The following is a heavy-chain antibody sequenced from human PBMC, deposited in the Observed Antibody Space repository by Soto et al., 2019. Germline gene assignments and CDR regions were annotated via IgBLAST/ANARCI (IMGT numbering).Heavy chain of an antibody. J-gene: IGHJ4*02. CDR2: IYYSGST. CDR3: ASMTTVTTHY. Sequence: SETLSLTCTVSGGSISSYYWSWIRQPPGKGLEWIGYIYYSGSTNYNPSLKSRVTISVDTSKNQFSLKLSSVTAADTAVYYCASMTTVTTHYWGQGTLVTVSS. D-gene: IGHD4-17*01. CDR1: GGSISSYY. V-gene: IGHV4-59*01.